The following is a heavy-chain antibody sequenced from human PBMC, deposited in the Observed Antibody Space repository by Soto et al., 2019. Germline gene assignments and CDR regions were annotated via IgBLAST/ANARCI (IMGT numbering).Heavy chain of an antibody. Sequence: WASVKVSCKASAYTFTNYGISWVRQAPGQGLAWMGWISAYKGNINYAQKFRGRATMTTDTSTSSAYLEVRSLRSDDTAVYYCAREQQPVRYYYGMDVWGQGTTVTVSS. V-gene: IGHV1-18*01. CDR1: AYTFTNYG. CDR2: ISAYKGNI. D-gene: IGHD6-13*01. CDR3: AREQQPVRYYYGMDV. J-gene: IGHJ6*02.